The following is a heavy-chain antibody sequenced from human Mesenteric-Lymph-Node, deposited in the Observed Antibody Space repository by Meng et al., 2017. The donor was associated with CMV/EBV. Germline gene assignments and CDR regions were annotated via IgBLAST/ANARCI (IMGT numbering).Heavy chain of an antibody. J-gene: IGHJ4*02. V-gene: IGHV5-10-1*01. D-gene: IGHD1-26*01. CDR1: GYSFTSDW. CDR2: IDPSDSYT. Sequence: KGYGYSFTSDWISWVRQMPRKGLEWMGRIDPSDSYTNYSPSFQGHVTISADKSISTAYLQWSSLKASDTAMYYCARQSAARELRSFDYWGQGTLVTVSS. CDR3: ARQSAARELRSFDY.